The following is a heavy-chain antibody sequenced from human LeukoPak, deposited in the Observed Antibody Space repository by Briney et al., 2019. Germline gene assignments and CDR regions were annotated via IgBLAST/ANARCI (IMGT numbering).Heavy chain of an antibody. D-gene: IGHD5-12*01. Sequence: SVKVSCKTSGYTFTDYFIHWVRQAPGQGLEWMGRIIPILGIANYAQKFQGRVTITADKSTSTAYMELSSLRSEDTAVYYCARDAANDSGYDYWGQGTLVTVSS. CDR2: IIPILGIA. V-gene: IGHV1-69*04. J-gene: IGHJ4*02. CDR3: ARDAANDSGYDY. CDR1: GYTFTDYF.